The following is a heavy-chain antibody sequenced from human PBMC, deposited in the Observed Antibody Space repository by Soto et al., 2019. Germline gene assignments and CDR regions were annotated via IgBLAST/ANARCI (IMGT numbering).Heavy chain of an antibody. D-gene: IGHD6-13*01. J-gene: IGHJ6*02. CDR3: ARDLGYSSSWYSGGMDV. Sequence: GGSLRLSCAASGFTVSSNYMSWVRPAPGKGLEWVSVIYSGGSTYYADSVKGRFTISRDNSKNTLYLQMNSLRAEDTAVYYCARDLGYSSSWYSGGMDVWGQGTTVTVSS. V-gene: IGHV3-53*01. CDR2: IYSGGST. CDR1: GFTVSSNY.